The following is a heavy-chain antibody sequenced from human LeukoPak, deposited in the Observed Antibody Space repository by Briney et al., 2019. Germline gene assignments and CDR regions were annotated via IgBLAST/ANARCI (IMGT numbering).Heavy chain of an antibody. J-gene: IGHJ4*02. Sequence: SVKVSCKASGGTFSSYAISWVRQAPGQGLEWMGVIIPIFGTANYAQKFQGRVTITADESTSTAYMELSSLRSEDTAVYYCARRGYYDSSGSFDYWGQGTLVTVSS. CDR2: IIPIFGTA. CDR3: ARRGYYDSSGSFDY. D-gene: IGHD3-22*01. CDR1: GGTFSSYA. V-gene: IGHV1-69*13.